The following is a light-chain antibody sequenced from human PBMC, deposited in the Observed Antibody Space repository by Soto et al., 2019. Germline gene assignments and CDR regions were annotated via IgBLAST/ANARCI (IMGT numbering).Light chain of an antibody. V-gene: IGKV1-9*01. CDR3: QQLFDSPIT. CDR2: AAS. CDR1: QVISTS. Sequence: DIQLTQSPSFLSSSIGESVTITCRASQVISTSLAWYQVKPGKAPKHLIYAASTVESGVPSRFSATVSGTEFSLTINSLQPEDFATYYCQQLFDSPITFGQGTRLEIK. J-gene: IGKJ5*01.